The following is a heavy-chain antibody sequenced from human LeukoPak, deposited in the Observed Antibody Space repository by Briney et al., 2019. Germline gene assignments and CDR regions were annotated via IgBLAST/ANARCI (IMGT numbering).Heavy chain of an antibody. Sequence: GGSLRLSCAASGFTFSSYSMNWVRQAPGKGLEWVSSISSSSSCIYYADSVKGRFTISRDNAKNSLYLQMNSLRAEDTAVYYCARDVYYYDSSGAPTDYWGQGTLVTVSS. V-gene: IGHV3-21*01. CDR1: GFTFSSYS. J-gene: IGHJ4*02. D-gene: IGHD3-22*01. CDR2: ISSSSSCI. CDR3: ARDVYYYDSSGAPTDY.